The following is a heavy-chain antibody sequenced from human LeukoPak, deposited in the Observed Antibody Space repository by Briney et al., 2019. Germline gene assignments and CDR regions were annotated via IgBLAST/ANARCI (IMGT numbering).Heavy chain of an antibody. J-gene: IGHJ4*02. V-gene: IGHV3-74*01. Sequence: PGGSLRLSCAASGFTFINYWMHWVRQAPGKGLVWVSRINGDGSTISYADSVKGRFTISRDNAKNTLYLQMNSLRAEDTAVYYCAEEAAAADFDYWGQGTLVTVSP. CDR3: AEEAAAADFDY. CDR2: INGDGSTI. CDR1: GFTFINYW. D-gene: IGHD6-13*01.